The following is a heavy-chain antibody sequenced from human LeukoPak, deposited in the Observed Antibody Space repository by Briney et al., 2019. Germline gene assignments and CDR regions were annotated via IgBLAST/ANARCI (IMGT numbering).Heavy chain of an antibody. J-gene: IGHJ1*01. V-gene: IGHV1-2*02. CDR1: GYTFTGYY. CDR3: ARVVDVGVPGFQH. Sequence: GASVKVPCKPSGYTFTGYYLHWVRQAPRQGPEWMGWINANSGDTYYVQKFKGRITMTRDTSINTAYMELNRLISDDTAVYYCARVVDVGVPGFQHWGRGTLVTVST. D-gene: IGHD1-26*01. CDR2: INANSGDT.